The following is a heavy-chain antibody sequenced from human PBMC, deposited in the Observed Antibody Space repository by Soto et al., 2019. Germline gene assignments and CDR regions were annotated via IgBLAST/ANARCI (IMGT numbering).Heavy chain of an antibody. CDR3: ARFHYSRSWYF. CDR2: IYYSGST. V-gene: IGHV4-39*01. CDR1: GGSISSSSYY. D-gene: IGHD6-13*01. Sequence: QLQLQESGPALVKPSETLSLTCTVSGGSISSSSYYWGWIRQPPGKGLEGIGSIYYSGSTYYNPSIKNRVTISVHTSKIQFSLNLSSVTAADTAGHYCARFHYSRSWYFWGQGTLVTVSS. J-gene: IGHJ4*02.